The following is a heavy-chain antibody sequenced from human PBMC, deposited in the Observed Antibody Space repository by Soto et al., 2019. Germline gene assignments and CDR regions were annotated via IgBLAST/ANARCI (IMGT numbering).Heavy chain of an antibody. CDR3: AHSEGWSRMARLDP. CDR2: ISWDDEK. J-gene: IGHJ5*02. CDR1: GFSLSTSGVG. Sequence: QITLKESGPTLVKPTQTLTLTCTFSGFSLSTSGVGVGWIRQPQGKALEWLALISWDDEKRYSPSLKSRLTITKDTSKNQVVLTMTNTYPVDTGTYYCAHSEGWSRMARLDPWGQGTFVPGSS. D-gene: IGHD6-19*01. V-gene: IGHV2-5*02.